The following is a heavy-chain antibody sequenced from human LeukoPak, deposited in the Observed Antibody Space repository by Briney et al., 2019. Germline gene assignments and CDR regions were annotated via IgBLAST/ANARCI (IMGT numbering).Heavy chain of an antibody. Sequence: GGSLRLSCAASGFTFDDYGMSWVRQAPGKGLEWVSGINWSGGSTGYADSVKGRFTISRDNAKNSLYLQMNSLRAEDTALYYCARDHRGSIEKDWFDPWGQGTLVTVSS. CDR3: ARDHRGSIEKDWFDP. D-gene: IGHD3-16*01. J-gene: IGHJ5*02. V-gene: IGHV3-20*04. CDR2: INWSGGST. CDR1: GFTFDDYG.